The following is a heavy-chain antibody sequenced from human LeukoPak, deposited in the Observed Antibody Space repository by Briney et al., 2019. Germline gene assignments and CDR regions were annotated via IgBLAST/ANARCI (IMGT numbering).Heavy chain of an antibody. V-gene: IGHV3-30-3*01. CDR2: ISNDGGNN. CDR1: GFTFSRYA. CDR3: ARVRTGDYGSGSYDMGWFDP. J-gene: IGHJ5*02. Sequence: PGGSLRLSCAASGFTFSRYAMHWVRQAPGKGLEWGAVISNDGGNNYYADSGKGGFTTPRATSKNTLYLQMNSLRAEDTAGHYCARVRTGDYGSGSYDMGWFDPWGQGTRVTVSS. D-gene: IGHD3-10*01.